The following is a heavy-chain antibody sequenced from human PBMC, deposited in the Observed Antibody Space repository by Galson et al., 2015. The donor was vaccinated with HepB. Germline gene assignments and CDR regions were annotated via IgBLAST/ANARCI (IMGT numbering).Heavy chain of an antibody. CDR3: ARGVLLWDGPDY. CDR1: GYNFTSYY. J-gene: IGHJ4*02. D-gene: IGHD3-10*01. V-gene: IGHV1-46*01. Sequence: SVKVSCKASGYNFTSYYMHWVRQAPGQGLEWMGIINPSGGSTDYAQKFRGRLTMTRDTSTGTVFMELSSLRSEDTAVYHCARGVLLWDGPDYWGQGTLVTVAS. CDR2: INPSGGST.